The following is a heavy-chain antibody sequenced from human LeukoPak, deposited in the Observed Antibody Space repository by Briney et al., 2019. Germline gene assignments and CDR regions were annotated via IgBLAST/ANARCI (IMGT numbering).Heavy chain of an antibody. CDR2: ISGSGGST. Sequence: PRGSLRLSCAASGFTFSSYAMSWVRQAPGKGLEWVSAISGSGGSTYYADSVKGRFTISRDNSKNTLYLQMNSLRAEDTAVYYCAKDLDYGDYGGYWGQGTLVTVSS. D-gene: IGHD4-17*01. V-gene: IGHV3-23*01. CDR1: GFTFSSYA. J-gene: IGHJ4*02. CDR3: AKDLDYGDYGGY.